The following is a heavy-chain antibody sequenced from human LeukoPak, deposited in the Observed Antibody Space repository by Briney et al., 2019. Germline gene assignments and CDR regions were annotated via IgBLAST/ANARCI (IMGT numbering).Heavy chain of an antibody. Sequence: GGSLRLSCAASGFTFSSYSMNWVRQAPGKGLEWVSSISSSSSYIYYADSVKGRFTISRDNAKNSLYLQMNSLRAEDTAVYYCAREGLNYDILTGYFPDYWGQGTLVTVSS. CDR2: ISSSSSYI. V-gene: IGHV3-21*01. CDR1: GFTFSSYS. D-gene: IGHD3-9*01. CDR3: AREGLNYDILTGYFPDY. J-gene: IGHJ4*02.